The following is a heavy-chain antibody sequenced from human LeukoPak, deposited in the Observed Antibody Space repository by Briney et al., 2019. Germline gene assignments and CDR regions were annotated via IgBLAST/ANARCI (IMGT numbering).Heavy chain of an antibody. D-gene: IGHD3-16*01. J-gene: IGHJ3*02. CDR3: ARVRGGGGSYDI. CDR2: VTSNSGII. Sequence: GGSLRLSCAASGFAFSTYSMNWVRQAPGKGLEWLSYVTSNSGIIQYSDSEKGRFTISRDNAKNSLYLQMNRLRAEDTAVYYCARVRGGGGSYDIWGQGTMVTVSS. V-gene: IGHV3-48*01. CDR1: GFAFSTYS.